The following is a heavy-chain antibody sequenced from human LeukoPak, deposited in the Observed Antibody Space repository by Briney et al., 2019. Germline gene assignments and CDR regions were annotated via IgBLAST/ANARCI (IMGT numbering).Heavy chain of an antibody. Sequence: SETLSLTCTVSGDSINRNSYYWGWIRHPPGRGLEWLGGIYNGATTFYNPSLKSRVTVSEETSKNQFSLKLTSVTAADTAVYYCARDPEDTAMVTDYWGQGTLVTVSS. CDR3: ARDPEDTAMVTDY. V-gene: IGHV4-39*07. CDR1: GDSINRNSYY. CDR2: IYNGATT. J-gene: IGHJ4*02. D-gene: IGHD5-18*01.